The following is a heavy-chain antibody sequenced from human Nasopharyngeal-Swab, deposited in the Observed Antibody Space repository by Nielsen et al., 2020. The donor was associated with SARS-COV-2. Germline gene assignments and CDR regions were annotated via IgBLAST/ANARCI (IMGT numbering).Heavy chain of an antibody. D-gene: IGHD3-10*01. CDR1: GGSINSNDYY. CDR3: VRDGWGFDGMDF. J-gene: IGHJ6*02. CDR2: IDGSGST. Sequence: SETLSLTCTVSGGSINSNDYYWTWIRQPAGRGLEWIGRIDGSGSTNYKPSLKSRVTISVDTSKKQLSLEMTSVTAEDTAVYYCVRDGWGFDGMDFWGQGTTVTVSS. V-gene: IGHV4-61*02.